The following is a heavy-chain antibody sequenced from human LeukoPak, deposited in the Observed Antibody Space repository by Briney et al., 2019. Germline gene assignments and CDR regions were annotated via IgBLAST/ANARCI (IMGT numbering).Heavy chain of an antibody. CDR3: ASGEYSSSWFDAFDI. Sequence: SETLSLTCAVDGGSFSGYYWSWIRQPPGKGLEWIGEINHSGSTNYIPSLKSRVTISVDTSKNQFSLKLSSVTAADTAVYYCASGEYSSSWFDAFDIWGQGTMVTVSS. CDR1: GGSFSGYY. V-gene: IGHV4-34*01. J-gene: IGHJ3*02. CDR2: INHSGST. D-gene: IGHD6-13*01.